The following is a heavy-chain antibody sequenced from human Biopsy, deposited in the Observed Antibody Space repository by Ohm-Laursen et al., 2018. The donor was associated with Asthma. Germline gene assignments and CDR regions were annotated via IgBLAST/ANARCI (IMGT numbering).Heavy chain of an antibody. V-gene: IGHV2-5*02. CDR3: AHQYSSLRGWAFDP. D-gene: IGHD6-6*01. Sequence: TQTLTLTCTFSGFSLSTSGVGVGWIRQPPGKALEWLAIIYWDDDKRYSPSLKSRLTITKDTSKNQVVLTMTNMDPVDTATYYCAHQYSSLRGWAFDPWGQGTMVTVSS. CDR1: GFSLSTSGVG. CDR2: IYWDDDK. J-gene: IGHJ5*02.